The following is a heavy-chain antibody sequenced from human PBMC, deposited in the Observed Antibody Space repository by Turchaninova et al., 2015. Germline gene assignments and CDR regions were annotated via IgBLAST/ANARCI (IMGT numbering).Heavy chain of an antibody. CDR1: GYTFTGYY. V-gene: IGHV1-2*02. CDR3: ARDIAVASDY. CDR2: INPNSGGT. D-gene: IGHD6-19*01. Sequence: QVQLVQSGAEVKKPGASVKVSCKASGYTFTGYYMTWVRQAPGQGLEWMGWINPNSGGTNYAQQLQGRVTMTRDTSISTSYMELSMLRSDDTAVYYCARDIAVASDYWGQGTLVTVSS. J-gene: IGHJ4*02.